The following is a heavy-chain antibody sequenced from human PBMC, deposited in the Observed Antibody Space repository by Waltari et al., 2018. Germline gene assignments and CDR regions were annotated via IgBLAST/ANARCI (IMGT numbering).Heavy chain of an antibody. CDR1: GSSVISSNW. Sequence: QVQLQESGPGLVKPSGTLSLFCKVSGSSVISSNWWGWVRQPPGKGLEGIGEIYQGGKINYNPSLKSRVTISLDKSKNEFSLNLTSVTAADTATYYCAREEISPPGMDVWGRGTTVTVSS. CDR2: IYQGGKI. CDR3: AREEISPPGMDV. D-gene: IGHD3-3*01. V-gene: IGHV4-4*02. J-gene: IGHJ6*02.